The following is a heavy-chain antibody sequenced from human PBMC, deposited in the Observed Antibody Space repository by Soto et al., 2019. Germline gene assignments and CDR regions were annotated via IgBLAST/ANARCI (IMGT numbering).Heavy chain of an antibody. CDR2: INHSGST. D-gene: IGHD5-12*01. J-gene: IGHJ6*02. CDR3: ARGRGGYTGYDWQYYYYYGMDV. CDR1: SGSITTINYY. Sequence: SDTLSLTCTVSSGSITTINYYWSWIRQHPGKGLEWIGDINHSGSTNYNPSLKSRVTISVDTSKNQFSLKLSSVTAADTAVYYCARGRGGYTGYDWQYYYYYGMDVWGQGTTVTVSS. V-gene: IGHV4-39*07.